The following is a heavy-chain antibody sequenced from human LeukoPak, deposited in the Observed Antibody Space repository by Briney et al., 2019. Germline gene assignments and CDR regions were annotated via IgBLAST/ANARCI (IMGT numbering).Heavy chain of an antibody. CDR3: ARVEEGYGSGRGENYYYYYMDV. CDR1: GGSISSSSYY. Sequence: PSETLSLTCTVSGGSISSSSYYWGWIRQPPGKGLEWIGSIYYSGSTYYNPSLKSRGTISVDKSKNQFSLKLSAVPAADTAVYYCARVEEGYGSGRGENYYYYYMDVWGKGTTVTISS. J-gene: IGHJ6*03. D-gene: IGHD3-10*01. V-gene: IGHV4-39*07. CDR2: IYYSGST.